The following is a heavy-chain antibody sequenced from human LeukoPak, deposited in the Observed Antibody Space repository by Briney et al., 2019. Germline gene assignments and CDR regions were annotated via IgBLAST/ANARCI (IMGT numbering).Heavy chain of an antibody. V-gene: IGHV1-2*06. Sequence: ASVKVSCKASGYTFTGYYMHWVRQAPGQGLEWMGRINPNSGGTNYAQKFQGRVTMTRDTSISTAYMELSRLRSDDMAVYYCARGIWVGTYYYDSSGYHDVGYFDYWGQGTLVTVSS. D-gene: IGHD3-22*01. CDR3: ARGIWVGTYYYDSSGYHDVGYFDY. J-gene: IGHJ4*02. CDR1: GYTFTGYY. CDR2: INPNSGGT.